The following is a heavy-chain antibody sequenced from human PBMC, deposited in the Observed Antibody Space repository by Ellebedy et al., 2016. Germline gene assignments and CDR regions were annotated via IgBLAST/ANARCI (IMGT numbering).Heavy chain of an antibody. V-gene: IGHV3-30*18. D-gene: IGHD6-19*01. J-gene: IGHJ6*02. CDR1: GFTFSSYG. CDR3: AKDLAGIYYYYGMDV. Sequence: GGSLRLSXAASGFTFSSYGMHWVRQAPGKGLEWVAVISYDGSNKYYADSVKGRFTISRDNSKNTLYLQMNSLRAEDTAVYYCAKDLAGIYYYYGMDVWGQGTTVTVSS. CDR2: ISYDGSNK.